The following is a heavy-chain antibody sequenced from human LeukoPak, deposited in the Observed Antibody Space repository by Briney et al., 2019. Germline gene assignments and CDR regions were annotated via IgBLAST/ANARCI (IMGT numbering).Heavy chain of an antibody. J-gene: IGHJ5*02. CDR3: ARIVYDTMVRGVMRDNWFDP. CDR1: GGSFSGYY. V-gene: IGHV4-34*01. D-gene: IGHD3-10*01. Sequence: PSETLSLTCAVYGGSFSGYYWSWIRQPPGKGLEWIGSIYYSGSTYYNPSLKSRVTISVDTSKNQFSLKLSSVTAADTAVYYCARIVYDTMVRGVMRDNWFDPWGQGTLVTVSS. CDR2: IYYSGST.